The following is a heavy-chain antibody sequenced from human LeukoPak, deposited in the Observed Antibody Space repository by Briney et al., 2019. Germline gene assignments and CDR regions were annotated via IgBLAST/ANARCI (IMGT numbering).Heavy chain of an antibody. J-gene: IGHJ4*02. CDR3: ARGHSVGRTN. Sequence: PGGSLRLSCAASGFTVSSNYMSWVRQAPGKGLEWVSVIYSGGSTYYADSVKGRFTISRDNSKNTLDLEMNSLRGEDTAVYYCARGHSVGRTNWGQGTLVTVFS. D-gene: IGHD1-26*01. V-gene: IGHV3-53*01. CDR1: GFTVSSNY. CDR2: IYSGGST.